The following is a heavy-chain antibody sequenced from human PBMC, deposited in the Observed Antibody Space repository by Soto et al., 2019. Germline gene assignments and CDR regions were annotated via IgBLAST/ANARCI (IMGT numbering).Heavy chain of an antibody. J-gene: IGHJ4*02. V-gene: IGHV1-46*03. D-gene: IGHD3-10*01. Sequence: QVQLLQSAAEVKKPGASVKVSCKASGYIFTSYYLHWVRQAPGQGLEWMGWINPFDGSRMFAQSVQGRVTMARDTSTSTVYMELSGLRSEDTAVYYCSRMAPGETYPFDNWDEGTRVTVSS. CDR3: SRMAPGETYPFDN. CDR1: GYIFTSYY. CDR2: INPFDGSR.